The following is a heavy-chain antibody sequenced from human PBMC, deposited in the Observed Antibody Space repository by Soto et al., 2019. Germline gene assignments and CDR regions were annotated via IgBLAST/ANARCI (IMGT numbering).Heavy chain of an antibody. CDR2: INPNSGGT. Sequence: ASVEVSCKASGYTFTGYYMHWVRQAPGQGLEWMGWINPNSGGTNYAQKFQGRVTMTRDTSISTAYMELSRLRSDDTAVYYCARVDYGDHDAFDIWGQGTMVTVSS. CDR1: GYTFTGYY. CDR3: ARVDYGDHDAFDI. V-gene: IGHV1-2*02. J-gene: IGHJ3*02. D-gene: IGHD4-17*01.